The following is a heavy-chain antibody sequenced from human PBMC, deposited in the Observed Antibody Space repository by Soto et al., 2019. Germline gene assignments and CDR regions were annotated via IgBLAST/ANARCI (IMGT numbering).Heavy chain of an antibody. CDR1: LYTSTITH. CDR2: INPSDGST. J-gene: IGHJ4*01. V-gene: IGHV1-46*01. CDR3: ARAKQIGQYYFDS. Sequence: ASVKVSCQAALYTSTITHMHWVRQAPGQGLEWMGIINPSDGSTIYVEKFQGRVTMTRDTSTSTLYMELSSLRSEDTAVYYCARAKQIGQYYFDSWGQGTLVTVSS. D-gene: IGHD6-6*01.